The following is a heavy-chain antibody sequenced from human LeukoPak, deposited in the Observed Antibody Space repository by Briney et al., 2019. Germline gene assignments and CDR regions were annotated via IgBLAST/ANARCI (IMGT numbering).Heavy chain of an antibody. CDR1: GYRFSGYF. V-gene: IGHV1-2*02. CDR3: ARDKAVAFDY. J-gene: IGHJ4*02. Sequence: VASVKVSCKASGYRFSGYFIHWVRQAPGQGLEWMGWINPNSGGTNYAQKFQGRVTMTRDTSISTAYMELSRLRSDDTAVYYCARDKAVAFDYWGQGTLVTVSS. D-gene: IGHD6-19*01. CDR2: INPNSGGT.